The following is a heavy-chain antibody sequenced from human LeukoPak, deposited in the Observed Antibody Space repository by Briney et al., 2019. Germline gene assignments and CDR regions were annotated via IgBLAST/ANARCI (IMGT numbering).Heavy chain of an antibody. J-gene: IGHJ6*03. CDR2: VSYDGSNK. CDR1: GFTFSSYA. V-gene: IGHV3-30-3*01. Sequence: SGGSLRLSCAASGFTFSSYAMHWVRQAPGKGLVWVAVVSYDGSNKYYADSVKGRFTISRDNSKNTLYLQMNSLRAEDTAVYYCARDVTYYGSGSYSRLVYYYYYMDVWGKGTTVTVSS. CDR3: ARDVTYYGSGSYSRLVYYYYYMDV. D-gene: IGHD3-10*01.